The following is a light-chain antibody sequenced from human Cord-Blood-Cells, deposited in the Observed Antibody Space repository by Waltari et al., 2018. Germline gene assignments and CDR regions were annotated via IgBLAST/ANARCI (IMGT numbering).Light chain of an antibody. CDR1: SSEVGGYTY. CDR2: DVS. J-gene: IGLJ1*01. V-gene: IGLV2-14*01. CDR3: SSYTSSRTRV. Sequence: QSALTQPAPVSGPPGQSITISCTATSSEVGGYTYVSWYQQPPGKAPKLMIYDVSNRPSGVSNRFSGSKSGNTASLTISGLQAEDEADYYCSSYTSSRTRVFGTGTKVTVL.